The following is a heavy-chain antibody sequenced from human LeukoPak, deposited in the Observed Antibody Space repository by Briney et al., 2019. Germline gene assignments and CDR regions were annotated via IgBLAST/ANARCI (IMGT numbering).Heavy chain of an antibody. CDR2: IYHSGST. CDR1: GGSISSGGYY. J-gene: IGHJ4*02. V-gene: IGHV4-30-2*01. CDR3: AILGDYGGTFDY. D-gene: IGHD4-23*01. Sequence: NPSQTLSLTCTVSGGSISSGGYYWRWIRQPPGKGLEWIGYIYHSGSTYYNPSLKSRVAISVDRSKNQFSLKLSSVTAADTAVYYCAILGDYGGTFDYWGQGTLVTVSS.